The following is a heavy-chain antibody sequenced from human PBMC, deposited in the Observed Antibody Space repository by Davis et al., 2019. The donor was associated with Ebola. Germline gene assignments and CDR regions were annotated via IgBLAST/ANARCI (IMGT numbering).Heavy chain of an antibody. Sequence: PGGSLRLSCAASGFTFSNAWVNWVRQAPGKGLEWVGRIKSKSDGGITDYAAPVKGRFTISRDDSKNTLYLQMNSLKTEDTAVYYCTTVRFLDWLSRVLFDYWGQGTQVTVSS. CDR1: GFTFSNAW. CDR2: IKSKSDGGIT. J-gene: IGHJ4*02. V-gene: IGHV3-15*07. D-gene: IGHD3-3*01. CDR3: TTVRFLDWLSRVLFDY.